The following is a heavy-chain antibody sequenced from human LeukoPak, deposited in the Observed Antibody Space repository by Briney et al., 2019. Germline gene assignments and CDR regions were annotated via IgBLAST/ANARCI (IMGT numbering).Heavy chain of an antibody. Sequence: GGSLRLSCAASGFTFSSYWMSWVRQAPGKGLEWVANIKQDGSEKYYGDSVKGRFTISRDNAKNSVYLQMNSLRVDDTAIYYCADPGVGFWGQGTLVTVSS. CDR3: ADPGVGF. CDR1: GFTFSSYW. J-gene: IGHJ4*02. D-gene: IGHD2-8*01. CDR2: IKQDGSEK. V-gene: IGHV3-7*01.